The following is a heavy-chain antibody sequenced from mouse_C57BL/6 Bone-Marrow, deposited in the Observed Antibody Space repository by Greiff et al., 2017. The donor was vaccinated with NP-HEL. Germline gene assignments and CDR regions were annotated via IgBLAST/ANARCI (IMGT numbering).Heavy chain of an antibody. V-gene: IGHV1-63*01. CDR2: IYPGGGYT. CDR1: GYTFTNYW. CDR3: ARRGDSGPWYFDV. Sequence: QVQLKQSGAELVRPGTSVKMSCKASGYTFTNYWIGWAKQRPGHGLEWIGDIYPGGGYTNYNEKFKGKATLTADKSSSTAYMQFSSLTSEDSAIYYCARRGDSGPWYFDVWGTGTTVTVSS. D-gene: IGHD1-3*01. J-gene: IGHJ1*03.